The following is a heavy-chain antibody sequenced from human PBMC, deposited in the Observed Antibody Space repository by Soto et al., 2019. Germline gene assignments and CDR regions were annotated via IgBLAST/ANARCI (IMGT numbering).Heavy chain of an antibody. Sequence: QVQLVQSGAEVKKPGASVKVSCKASGYTFTSYGISWVRQAPGQGLEWMGWISAYNGNTNYAQKRQGRVTMTTDTATSTAYMELRSLRSDDTAVYYCARDWSSIAAAGTEGDYWGQGTLVTVSS. D-gene: IGHD6-13*01. J-gene: IGHJ4*02. CDR1: GYTFTSYG. CDR3: ARDWSSIAAAGTEGDY. V-gene: IGHV1-18*01. CDR2: ISAYNGNT.